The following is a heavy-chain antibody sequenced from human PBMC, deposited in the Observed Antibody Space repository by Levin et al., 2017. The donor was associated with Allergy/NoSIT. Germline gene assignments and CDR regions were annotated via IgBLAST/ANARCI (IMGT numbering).Heavy chain of an antibody. J-gene: IGHJ5*01. Sequence: ETLSLTCAASGLSVSDNYMNWVRQPPGKGLEWVSVIYSRGSSYYADSVKGRFTMSRDNSKNTLYLQMNSLTVEDTAVYYCARDQFLDGSASGGWFDSWGQGTLVTVSS. V-gene: IGHV3-53*01. D-gene: IGHD5-24*01. CDR1: GLSVSDNY. CDR2: IYSRGSS. CDR3: ARDQFLDGSASGGWFDS.